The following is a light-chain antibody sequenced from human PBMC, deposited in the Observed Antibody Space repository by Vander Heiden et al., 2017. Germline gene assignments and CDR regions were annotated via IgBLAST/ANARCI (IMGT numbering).Light chain of an antibody. CDR1: QSISTY. Sequence: DIQMTQSPSSLSASVGDRVAITCRASQSISTYLNWYPQKPGKAPNLLIYGASRLQSGVPSRFSGSGSGTDFTLTISSLQPEDFATYYCQQSYSTPRTFGQGTKVVIK. V-gene: IGKV1-39*01. CDR3: QQSYSTPRT. CDR2: GAS. J-gene: IGKJ1*01.